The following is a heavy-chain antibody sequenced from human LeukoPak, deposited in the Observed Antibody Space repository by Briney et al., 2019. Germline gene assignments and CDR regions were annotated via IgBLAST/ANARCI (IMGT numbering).Heavy chain of an antibody. J-gene: IGHJ4*02. CDR2: IYYSGST. CDR3: ARWGPVGRLERRDY. D-gene: IGHD1-1*01. Sequence: PSETLSLTCTVSGESISGFYWTWIRQPPGKGLEWIGYIYYSGSTNYNPSLKSRVTISVDTSKNQFSLKLSSVTAADTAVYYCARWGPVGRLERRDYWGQGTLVTVSS. V-gene: IGHV4-59*08. CDR1: GESISGFY.